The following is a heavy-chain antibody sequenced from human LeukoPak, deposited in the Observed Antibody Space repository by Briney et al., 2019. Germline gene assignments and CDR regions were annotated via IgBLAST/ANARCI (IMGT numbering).Heavy chain of an antibody. CDR2: IYPRDGST. V-gene: IGHV1-46*01. J-gene: IGHJ4*02. CDR1: GYTFTSNY. Sequence: GASVKVSCKASGYTFTSNYIHWVRQAPGQGLEWMGMIYPRDGSTSYAQKFQGRVTVTRDTSTSTVHMELSGLRSEDTAVYYCARGLGRYAIASGPHWGQGTLVTVSS. CDR3: ARGLGRYAIASGPH. D-gene: IGHD6-13*01.